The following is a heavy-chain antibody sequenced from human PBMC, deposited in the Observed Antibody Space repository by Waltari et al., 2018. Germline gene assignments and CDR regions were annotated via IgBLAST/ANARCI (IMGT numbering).Heavy chain of an antibody. V-gene: IGHV3-7*03. CDR1: GFTFSSYW. J-gene: IGHJ4*02. CDR3: ARARGGYDFDY. Sequence: EVQLVESGGGLVQPGGSLRLSCAASGFTFSSYWMSWVRQAPGKGLEWVANIKEDGSEKYYVDSVKGRFTISRDNAKNSLYLQMNSLRAEDTAVYYCARARGGYDFDYWGQGTLVTVSS. CDR2: IKEDGSEK. D-gene: IGHD5-12*01.